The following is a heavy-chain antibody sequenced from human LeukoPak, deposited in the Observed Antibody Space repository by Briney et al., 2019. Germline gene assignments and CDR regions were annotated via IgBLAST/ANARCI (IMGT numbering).Heavy chain of an antibody. Sequence: ASVKVSCKASGYTFTGYYMHWVRQAPGQGLEWMGWINPNSGGTNYAQKFQGRITMTRDTSISTAYMELSRLRSDDTAVYYCARQYGATAAASLWGQGTLVTVSS. J-gene: IGHJ4*02. CDR2: INPNSGGT. CDR1: GYTFTGYY. D-gene: IGHD6-13*01. CDR3: ARQYGATAAASL. V-gene: IGHV1-2*02.